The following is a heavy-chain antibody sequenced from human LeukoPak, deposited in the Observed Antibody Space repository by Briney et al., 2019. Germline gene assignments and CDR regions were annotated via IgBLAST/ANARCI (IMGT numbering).Heavy chain of an antibody. J-gene: IGHJ5*02. Sequence: SETLSLTCAVYGGSFSGYYWSWIRQPPGKGLEWIGEINHSGSTNYNPSLKSRVTISVDTSKNQFSLKLSSVTAADTAVYYCARLDCSSTSCYTSGWFDPWGQGTLVTVSS. CDR2: INHSGST. V-gene: IGHV4-34*01. D-gene: IGHD2-2*02. CDR1: GGSFSGYY. CDR3: ARLDCSSTSCYTSGWFDP.